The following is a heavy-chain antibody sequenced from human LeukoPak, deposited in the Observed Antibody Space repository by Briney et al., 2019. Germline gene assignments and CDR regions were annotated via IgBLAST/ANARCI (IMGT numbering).Heavy chain of an antibody. V-gene: IGHV1-18*01. CDR1: GYTFTSYG. D-gene: IGHD5-18*01. J-gene: IGHJ4*02. Sequence: ASVKVSCKASGYTFTSYGISWVRQAPGHVLEWMGWISAYNGNTNYAQKLQGRVTMTTDTSTSTAYMELRSLRSDDTAVYYCARDLGTGLSSNYFDYWGQGTLVTVSS. CDR2: ISAYNGNT. CDR3: ARDLGTGLSSNYFDY.